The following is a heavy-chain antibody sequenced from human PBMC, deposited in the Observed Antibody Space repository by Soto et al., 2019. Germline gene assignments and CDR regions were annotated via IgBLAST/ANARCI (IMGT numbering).Heavy chain of an antibody. V-gene: IGHV3-23*01. CDR1: GFTFSTHA. CDR3: ARDCSRTTCLGAFDI. J-gene: IGHJ3*02. Sequence: GGSLRLSCAASGFTFSTHAMTWVRQTPGKGLEWVSGISGFGGSTYYADSVKGRFTISRDNSKNTLYLQMNSLRAEDTAVYYCARDCSRTTCLGAFDIWGQGTLVTVPS. D-gene: IGHD2-2*01. CDR2: ISGFGGST.